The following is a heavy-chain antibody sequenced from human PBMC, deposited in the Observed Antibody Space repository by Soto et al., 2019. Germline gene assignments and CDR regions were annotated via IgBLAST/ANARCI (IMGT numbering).Heavy chain of an antibody. D-gene: IGHD6-19*01. V-gene: IGHV4-4*02. Sequence: QVQLQESGPGLVKPSGTLSLTCAVSSGSISSSNWWRWVRQPPGKGLEWIGEIYHSGSTNYNPSLKSRVTISVDKSKNQISLRLSSVTAEDTAVYYWAGLRAVANYCSQSTVVTVSS. CDR1: SGSISSSNW. CDR3: AGLRAVANY. J-gene: IGHJ4*02. CDR2: IYHSGST.